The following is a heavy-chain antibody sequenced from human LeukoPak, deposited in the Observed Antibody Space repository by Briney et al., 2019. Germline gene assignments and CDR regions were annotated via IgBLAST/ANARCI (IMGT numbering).Heavy chain of an antibody. CDR2: IYSGGST. D-gene: IGHD6-6*01. J-gene: IGHJ6*03. CDR1: GFTVSSNY. V-gene: IGHV3-66*02. CDR3: ARVKQLVNYYYYYMDV. Sequence: GESLRLSCAASGFTVSSNYMSWVRQAPGKGLEWVSVIYSGGSTYYADSVKGRFTISRDNSKNTLYLQMNSLRAEDTAVYYCARVKQLVNYYYYYMDVWGKGTTVTVSS.